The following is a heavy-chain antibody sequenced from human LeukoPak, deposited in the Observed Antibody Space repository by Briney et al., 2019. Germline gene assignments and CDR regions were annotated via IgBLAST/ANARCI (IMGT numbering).Heavy chain of an antibody. J-gene: IGHJ4*02. D-gene: IGHD3-22*01. CDR1: GGSISSYY. CDR2: IYTSGST. Sequence: SETLSLTCTVSGGSISSYYWSWIRQPAGKGLEWIGRIYTSGSTNYNPSLKSRVTMSVDTSKNQFSLKLSSVTAADTAVYYCAGSQITMIVVATNAHFDYWGQGTLVTVSS. CDR3: AGSQITMIVVATNAHFDY. V-gene: IGHV4-4*07.